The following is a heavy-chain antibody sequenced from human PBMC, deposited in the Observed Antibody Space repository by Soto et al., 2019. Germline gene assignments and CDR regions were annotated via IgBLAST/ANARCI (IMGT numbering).Heavy chain of an antibody. D-gene: IGHD2-21*02. CDR2: VNAGNGNT. J-gene: IGHJ4*02. CDR3: ARSIAVVTALDS. CDR1: GYTFTSYA. V-gene: IGHV1-3*05. Sequence: QVQLLQSGAEEKKPGASVKVSCKASGYTFTSYAMHWVRQAPGQGREWMGWVNAGNGNTKYSQKFQGRVTITRATAASTAYMELRSLRSEATAVDYCARSIAVVTALDSWGQGTLVTVSS.